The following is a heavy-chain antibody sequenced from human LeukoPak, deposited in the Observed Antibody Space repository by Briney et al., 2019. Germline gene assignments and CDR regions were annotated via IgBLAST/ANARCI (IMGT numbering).Heavy chain of an antibody. J-gene: IGHJ3*02. V-gene: IGHV4-61*02. CDR3: ARDPGIAARLVAFDI. Sequence: SETLSLTCTVSGGSISSGSYYWSWIRQPAGKGLEWIGRIYTSGSTNYNPSLKSRVTISVDTSKNQFSLKLSSVTAADTAVYYWARDPGIAARLVAFDIWGQGTMVTVPS. CDR2: IYTSGST. CDR1: GGSISSGSYY. D-gene: IGHD6-6*01.